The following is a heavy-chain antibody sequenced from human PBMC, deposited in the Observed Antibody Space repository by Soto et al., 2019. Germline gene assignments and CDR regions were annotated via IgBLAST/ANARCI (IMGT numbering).Heavy chain of an antibody. CDR2: INAGNGNT. V-gene: IGHV1-3*01. CDR3: ARANWGSGAFDI. Sequence: ASVKVSCKASGYTFTSYAMHWVRQAPGQRLEWMGWINAGNGNTKYSQKFQGRVTITRDTSASTAYMELSSLRSEDTAVYYCARANWGSGAFDIWGQGTMVTVSS. J-gene: IGHJ3*02. CDR1: GYTFTSYA. D-gene: IGHD7-27*01.